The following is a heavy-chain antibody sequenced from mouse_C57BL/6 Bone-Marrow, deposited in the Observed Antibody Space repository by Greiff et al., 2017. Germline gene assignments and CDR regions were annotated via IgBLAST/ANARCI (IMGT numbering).Heavy chain of an antibody. CDR3: ARHGVTPY. CDR1: GFTFSDYY. Sequence: EVMLVESGGGLVQPGGSLKHSCAASGFTFSDYYMYWVRQTPEKRLEWVAYISNGGGSTYYPDTVKGRFTISRDNAKNTLYLQMSRLKSEDTAMYYCARHGVTPYWGQGTLVTVSA. V-gene: IGHV5-12*01. J-gene: IGHJ3*01. CDR2: ISNGGGST. D-gene: IGHD2-1*01.